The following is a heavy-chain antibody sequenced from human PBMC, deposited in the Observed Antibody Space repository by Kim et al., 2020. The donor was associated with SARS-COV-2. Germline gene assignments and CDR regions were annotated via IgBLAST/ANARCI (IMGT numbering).Heavy chain of an antibody. J-gene: IGHJ4*02. Sequence: NGNTSYAQKLQGRVTMTTDTSTSTAYMELRSLRSDDTAVYYCAREDFDYWGQGTLVTVSS. CDR2: NGNT. CDR3: AREDFDY. V-gene: IGHV1-18*01.